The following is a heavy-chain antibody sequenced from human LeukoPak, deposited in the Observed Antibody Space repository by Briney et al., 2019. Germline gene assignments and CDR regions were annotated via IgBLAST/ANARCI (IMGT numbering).Heavy chain of an antibody. CDR3: ARAAGTRRRAFDI. J-gene: IGHJ3*02. CDR2: INHSGST. CDR1: GGSFSGYY. V-gene: IGHV4-34*01. Sequence: SETLSLTCAVYGGSFSGYYWSWIRQPPGKGPEWIGEINHSGSTNYNPSPKSRVTISVDTSKNQFSLKLSSATAADTAVYYCARAAGTRRRAFDIWGQGTMVTVSS. D-gene: IGHD6-13*01.